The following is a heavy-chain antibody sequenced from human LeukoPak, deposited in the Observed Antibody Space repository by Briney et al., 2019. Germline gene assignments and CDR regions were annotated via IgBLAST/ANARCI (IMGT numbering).Heavy chain of an antibody. CDR1: GGSIRSTNW. J-gene: IGHJ5*02. CDR2: IYYSGST. CDR3: ARTITMDSFDP. D-gene: IGHD3-10*01. Sequence: PSETLSLTCGVSGGSIRSTNWWSWVRQPPGKGLEWIGYIYYSGSTNYNPSLKSRVTISVDTSKNQFSLKLSSVTAADTAVYYCARTITMDSFDPWGQGTLVTVSS. V-gene: IGHV4-4*02.